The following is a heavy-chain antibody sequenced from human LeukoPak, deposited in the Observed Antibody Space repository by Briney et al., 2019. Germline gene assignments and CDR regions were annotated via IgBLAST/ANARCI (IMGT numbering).Heavy chain of an antibody. J-gene: IGHJ3*02. CDR3: AKEKRWSSSWYDAFDI. V-gene: IGHV3-30*02. CDR1: GFTFSSYG. CDR2: IRYDGSNK. D-gene: IGHD6-13*01. Sequence: GGSLRLSCAASGFTFSSYGMHWVRQAPGKGLEGVAFIRYDGSNKYYADSVKGRFTISRDNSKNTLYLQMNSLRAEDTALYYCAKEKRWSSSWYDAFDIWGQGTMVTVSS.